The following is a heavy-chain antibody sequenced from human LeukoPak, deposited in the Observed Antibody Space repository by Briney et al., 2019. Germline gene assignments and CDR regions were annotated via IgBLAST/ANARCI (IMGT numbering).Heavy chain of an antibody. D-gene: IGHD6-19*01. Sequence: PGGSLRLSCTAPGFTFSSYSMTWFRQAPGKGLEWVSSISSSSSYIYYADSVKGRFTISRDNAKNSLYLQMNSLRVEDTAVYYCAGSSSGWYDYFDYWGQGTLVTVSS. CDR3: AGSSSGWYDYFDY. CDR1: GFTFSSYS. V-gene: IGHV3-21*01. CDR2: ISSSSSYI. J-gene: IGHJ4*02.